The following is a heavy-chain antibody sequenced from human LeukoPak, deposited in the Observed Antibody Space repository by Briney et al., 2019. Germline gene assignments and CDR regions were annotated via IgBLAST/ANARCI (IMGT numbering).Heavy chain of an antibody. J-gene: IGHJ4*02. V-gene: IGHV4-30-2*01. Sequence: PSETLSLTCAVSGGSISSGGYSWSWIRQPPGTGLEWIGYIYHSGSTYYNPSLKSRVTISVDRSKNQFSLKLSSVTAADTAVYYCARDDSSGSLDYWGQGTLVTVSS. CDR3: ARDDSSGSLDY. D-gene: IGHD3-22*01. CDR2: IYHSGST. CDR1: GGSISSGGYS.